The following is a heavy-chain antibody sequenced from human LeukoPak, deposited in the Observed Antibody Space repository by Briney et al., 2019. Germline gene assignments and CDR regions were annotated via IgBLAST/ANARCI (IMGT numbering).Heavy chain of an antibody. D-gene: IGHD2-2*01. CDR1: GFTFSSYA. CDR2: ISGSGGSA. CDR3: AKDAIVVVPAAIGY. V-gene: IGHV3-23*01. Sequence: GGSLRLSCAAPGFTFSSYAMSWVRQAPGKGLEWVSAISGSGGSAYYADSVKGRFTISRDNSKNTLYLQMNSLRAEDTAVYYCAKDAIVVVPAAIGYWGQGTLVTVSS. J-gene: IGHJ4*02.